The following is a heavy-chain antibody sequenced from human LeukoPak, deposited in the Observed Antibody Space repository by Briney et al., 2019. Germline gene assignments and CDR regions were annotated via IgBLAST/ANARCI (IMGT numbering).Heavy chain of an antibody. CDR3: ARVSTFGGVIAHYYYYMDV. CDR1: GYTFTSYG. Sequence: ASVKVSCKASGYTFTSYGISWVRQAPGQGLEWMGWISAYNGNTNYAQKLQGRVTMTTDTSTSTAYMELRSLRSDDTAVYYCARVSTFGGVIAHYYYYMDVWGKGTTVTISS. V-gene: IGHV1-18*01. J-gene: IGHJ6*03. D-gene: IGHD3-16*02. CDR2: ISAYNGNT.